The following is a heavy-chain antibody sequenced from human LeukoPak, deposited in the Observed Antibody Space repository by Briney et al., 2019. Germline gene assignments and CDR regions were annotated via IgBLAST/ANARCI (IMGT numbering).Heavy chain of an antibody. CDR3: ARGRGGSYHY. D-gene: IGHD1-26*01. CDR1: GFTFSNDW. J-gene: IGHJ4*02. V-gene: IGHV3-74*01. Sequence: GGSLSLSCAASGFTFSNDWMHWVRQAPGKGLVWVSRINTDGGTTTYADSVKGRFTISRDNAKNTLYLQMNSLRVEDTAVYYCARGRGGSYHYWGQGTLVTVSS. CDR2: INTDGGTT.